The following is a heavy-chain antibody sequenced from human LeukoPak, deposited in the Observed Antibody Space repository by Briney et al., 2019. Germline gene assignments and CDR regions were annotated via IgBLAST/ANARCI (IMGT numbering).Heavy chain of an antibody. Sequence: PSETLSLTCAVYGGSFSGCYWSWIRQPPGKGLEWIGEINHSGSTNYNPSLKSRVTISVDTSKNQFSLKLSSVTAADTAVYYCARATIEYSSSLLLYYFDYWGQGTLVTVSS. CDR2: INHSGST. CDR1: GGSFSGCY. CDR3: ARATIEYSSSLLLYYFDY. J-gene: IGHJ4*02. V-gene: IGHV4-34*01. D-gene: IGHD6-6*01.